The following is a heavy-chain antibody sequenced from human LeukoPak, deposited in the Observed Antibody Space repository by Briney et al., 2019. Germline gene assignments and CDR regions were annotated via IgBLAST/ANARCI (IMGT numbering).Heavy chain of an antibody. D-gene: IGHD2-2*01. CDR1: GGSISSGSYY. CDR3: ARGLGVVVPSAPTAFDT. CDR2: IYTSGNT. Sequence: SSETLSLTCTVSGGSISSGSYYWSWIRQPAGKGLEWIGRIYTSGNTNYNPSLKSRVTMSVDTSKNQFSLRLTSVTAADTAVYYCARGLGVVVPSAPTAFDTWGQGTMVTVSS. J-gene: IGHJ3*02. V-gene: IGHV4-61*02.